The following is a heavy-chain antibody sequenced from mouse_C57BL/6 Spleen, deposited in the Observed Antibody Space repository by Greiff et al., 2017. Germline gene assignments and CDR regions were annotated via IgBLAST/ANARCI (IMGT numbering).Heavy chain of an antibody. CDR3: ARDRAGNPFAY. J-gene: IGHJ3*01. Sequence: EVQLQQSGPELVKPGASVKIPCKASGYTFTDYNMDWVKQSHGKSLEWIGDINPNNGGTIYNQKFKGKATLTVDKSSSTAYMELRSLTSEDTAVYYCARDRAGNPFAYWGQGTLVTVSA. CDR1: GYTFTDYN. CDR2: INPNNGGT. V-gene: IGHV1-18*01. D-gene: IGHD2-1*01.